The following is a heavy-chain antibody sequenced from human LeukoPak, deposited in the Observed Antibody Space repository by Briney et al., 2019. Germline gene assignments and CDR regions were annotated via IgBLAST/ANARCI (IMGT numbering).Heavy chain of an antibody. CDR3: ARAGIVGATGD. J-gene: IGHJ4*02. CDR1: GFTFSSYA. D-gene: IGHD1-26*01. Sequence: PGGSLRLSCAASGFTFSSYAMHWVRQAPGKGLEWVAVISYDGSNKYYADSMKGRFTISRDNSKNTLYLQMNSLRAEDTAVYYCARAGIVGATGDWGQGTLVTVSS. V-gene: IGHV3-30-3*01. CDR2: ISYDGSNK.